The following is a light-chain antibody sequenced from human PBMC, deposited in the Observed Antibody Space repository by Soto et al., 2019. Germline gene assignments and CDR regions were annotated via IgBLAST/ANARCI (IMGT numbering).Light chain of an antibody. J-gene: IGLJ3*02. CDR3: SSYTSSSTWV. V-gene: IGLV2-14*02. Sequence: QSALTQPASVSGSPGQSITISCTEATSDVGSLNLVSWYQQHPGEAPKLMIHAVNSRPSGVSTRFSGSKSGNTASLTISGLQPEDEADYYCSSYTSSSTWVFGGGTKLTVL. CDR2: AVN. CDR1: TSDVGSLNL.